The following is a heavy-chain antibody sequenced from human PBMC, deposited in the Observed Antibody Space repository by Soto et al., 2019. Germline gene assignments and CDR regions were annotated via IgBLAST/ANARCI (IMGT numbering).Heavy chain of an antibody. J-gene: IGHJ6*02. CDR1: GGTFSSYA. V-gene: IGHV1-69*13. CDR2: IIPIFGTA. Sequence: SVKVSCKASGGTFSSYAISWVRQAPGQGLEWMGGIIPIFGTANYAQKFQGRVTITADESTSTAYMELSSLRSEDTAVYYCARAQMVYAMAFADYHGMDVWGQGTTVTVSS. CDR3: ARAQMVYAMAFADYHGMDV. D-gene: IGHD2-8*01.